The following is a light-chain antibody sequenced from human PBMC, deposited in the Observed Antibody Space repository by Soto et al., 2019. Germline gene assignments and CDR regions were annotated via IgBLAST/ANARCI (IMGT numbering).Light chain of an antibody. Sequence: QLVLTQSPSASASLGASVKLTCTLSSGHSSYAIAWHQQQPEKGPRYLMKLNSDGSHSKGDGNPDRFSGSSSGAERYLTISSLQSEDEADYYCQTWGTGSVVFGGGTKVTVL. J-gene: IGLJ2*01. V-gene: IGLV4-69*01. CDR2: LNSDGSH. CDR1: SGHSSYA. CDR3: QTWGTGSVV.